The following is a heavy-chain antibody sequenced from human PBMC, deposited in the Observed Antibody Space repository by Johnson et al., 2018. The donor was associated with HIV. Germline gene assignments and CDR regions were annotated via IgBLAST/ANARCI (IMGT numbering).Heavy chain of an antibody. V-gene: IGHV3-20*04. Sequence: VQLVESGGGLVQPGGSLRLSCAASGFTVSSNYMSWVRQAPGKGLEWVSGINWNGGSIGYADSVKGRFTISRDNAKKSLYLQMNSLRDEDTALYYCARGRPWGWELRRDAFDIWGQGTMVTVSS. CDR2: INWNGGSI. CDR3: ARGRPWGWELRRDAFDI. CDR1: GFTVSSNY. D-gene: IGHD3-16*01. J-gene: IGHJ3*02.